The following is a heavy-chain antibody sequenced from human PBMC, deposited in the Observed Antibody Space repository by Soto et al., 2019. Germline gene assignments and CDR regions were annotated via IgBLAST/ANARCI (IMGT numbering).Heavy chain of an antibody. Sequence: ASVKTSCKASGYRFTTYTMHWVRQAPGQRLEWMGWINAANGNTKYSQKFQGRVTITRDTSASTAYMELSSLRSEDTAVYFCARSTGYNSVPPAWYYFDYWGQGTLVTVSS. CDR3: ARSTGYNSVPPAWYYFDY. V-gene: IGHV1-3*01. CDR2: INAANGNT. J-gene: IGHJ4*02. CDR1: GYRFTTYT. D-gene: IGHD6-25*01.